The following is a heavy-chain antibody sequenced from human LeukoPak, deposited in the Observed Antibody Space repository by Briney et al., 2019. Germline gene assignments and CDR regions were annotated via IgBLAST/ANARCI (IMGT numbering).Heavy chain of an antibody. J-gene: IGHJ3*02. V-gene: IGHV3-48*03. CDR1: GFTFSSYE. Sequence: GGSLRLSCAASGFTFSSYEMNWVRQAPGKGLEWVSYISSSGSTIYYADSVKGRFTICRDNAKNSLYLQMNSLRAEDTAVYYCASMGKIRLDAFDIWGQGTMVTVSS. CDR3: ASMGKIRLDAFDI. CDR2: ISSSGSTI. D-gene: IGHD5-12*01.